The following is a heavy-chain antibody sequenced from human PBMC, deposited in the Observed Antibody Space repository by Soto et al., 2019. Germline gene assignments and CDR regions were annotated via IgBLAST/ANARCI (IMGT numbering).Heavy chain of an antibody. CDR2: IYYSGST. CDR3: ARGPLVVVPAAIRWMY. D-gene: IGHD2-2*01. Sequence: SETLSLTCTVSGGSISSYYWSWIRQPPGKGLEWIGYIYYSGSTNHNPSLKSRVTISVDTSKNQFSLKLSSVTAADTAVYYCARGPLVVVPAAIRWMYWGQGTPVTVS. CDR1: GGSISSYY. V-gene: IGHV4-59*12. J-gene: IGHJ4*02.